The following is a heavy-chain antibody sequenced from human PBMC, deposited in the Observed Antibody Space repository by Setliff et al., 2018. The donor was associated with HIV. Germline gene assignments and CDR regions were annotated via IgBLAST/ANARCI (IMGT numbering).Heavy chain of an antibody. V-gene: IGHV4-34*01. D-gene: IGHD4-17*01. Sequence: TLSLTCAVYGGSSNDYYWNWIRQPPGKGLEWIGEIHHTGYINYHPSFKSRVTISLDTSRNQFSLKLRSVTAADTAVYYCARFEVTTVTTRDYWGQGTRVTVSS. CDR1: GGSSNDYY. CDR2: IHHTGYI. CDR3: ARFEVTTVTTRDY. J-gene: IGHJ4*02.